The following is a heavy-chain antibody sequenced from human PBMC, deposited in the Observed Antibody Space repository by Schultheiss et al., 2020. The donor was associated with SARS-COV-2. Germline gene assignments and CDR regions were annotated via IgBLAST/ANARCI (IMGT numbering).Heavy chain of an antibody. CDR2: IYHSGST. V-gene: IGHV4-30-2*01. CDR1: GGSISSGGYS. Sequence: SQTLSLTCAVSGGSISSGGYSWSWIRQPPGKGLEWIGYIYHSGSTYYNPSLKSRVTISVDRSKNQFSLKLSSVTAADTAVYYCARDRGWGGAFDIWGQGTTVTVSS. J-gene: IGHJ3*02. CDR3: ARDRGWGGAFDI. D-gene: IGHD7-27*01.